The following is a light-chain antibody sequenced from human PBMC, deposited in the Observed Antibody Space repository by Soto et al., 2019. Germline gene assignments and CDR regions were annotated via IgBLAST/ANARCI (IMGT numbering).Light chain of an antibody. J-gene: IGLJ1*01. CDR3: QSYDSSLSGFFYV. CDR1: SGYIGAGYD. Sequence: QFVLTQPPSVSGAPGQRVTISCTGSSGYIGAGYDVDWYQQLPGTAPKLLIYGNSNRPSGVPDRFSGSKSGTSASLAITGLQAEDEADYYCQSYDSSLSGFFYVFGTGTKLTAL. CDR2: GNS. V-gene: IGLV1-40*01.